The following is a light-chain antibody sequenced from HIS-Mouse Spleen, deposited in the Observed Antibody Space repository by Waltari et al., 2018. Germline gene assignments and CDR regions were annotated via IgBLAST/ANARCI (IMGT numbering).Light chain of an antibody. V-gene: IGLV2-23*01. CDR1: SSDVGSYNL. J-gene: IGLJ2*01. CDR2: EGS. CDR3: CSYAGSSTFVV. Sequence: QSALTQPASVSGSPGQSITISCTGTSSDVGSYNLVSWYQQHPGKAPKLMIYEGSKRPSGVSNRFACSKSGNTASRTISGLQAEDEADYYCCSYAGSSTFVVFGGGTKLTVL.